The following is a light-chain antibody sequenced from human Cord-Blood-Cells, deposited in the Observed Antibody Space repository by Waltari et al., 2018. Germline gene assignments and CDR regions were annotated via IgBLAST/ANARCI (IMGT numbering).Light chain of an antibody. Sequence: QSALTQPASVSGSPGQSITPPCTGTSSDVGSSNLVSWYQQHPGKAPKLMIYEGSKRPSGVSNRFSGSKSGNTASLTISGLQAEDEADYYCCSYAGSVVFGGGTKLTVL. CDR1: SSDVGSSNL. CDR3: CSYAGSVV. CDR2: EGS. J-gene: IGLJ2*01. V-gene: IGLV2-23*01.